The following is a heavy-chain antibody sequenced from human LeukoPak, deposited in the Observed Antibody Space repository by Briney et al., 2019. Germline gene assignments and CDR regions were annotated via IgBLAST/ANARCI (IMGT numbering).Heavy chain of an antibody. CDR2: IIPIFGTA. CDR1: GGTFSSYA. Sequence: SVKVSCKASGGTFSSYAISWVRQAPGQGLEWMGGIIPIFGTANYAQKFQGRATITTDESTSTAYMELSSLRSEDTAVYYCARAAGSGPYMDVWGKGTTVTVSS. V-gene: IGHV1-69*05. CDR3: ARAAGSGPYMDV. D-gene: IGHD6-25*01. J-gene: IGHJ6*03.